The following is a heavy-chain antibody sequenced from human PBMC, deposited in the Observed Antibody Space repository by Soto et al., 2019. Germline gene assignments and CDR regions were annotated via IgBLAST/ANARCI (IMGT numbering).Heavy chain of an antibody. V-gene: IGHV3-30*03. D-gene: IGHD2-15*01. CDR2: ISYDGSNK. CDR1: GFTFSSYG. J-gene: IGHJ4*02. CDR3: ARVYCSGGSRYHLDY. Sequence: PGGSLRLSCAASGFTFSSYGMHWVRQAPGKGLEWVAVISYDGSNKYYADSVKGRFTISRDNSKNTLYLQMNSLRAEDTAVYYCARVYCSGGSRYHLDYWGQGTLVTVSS.